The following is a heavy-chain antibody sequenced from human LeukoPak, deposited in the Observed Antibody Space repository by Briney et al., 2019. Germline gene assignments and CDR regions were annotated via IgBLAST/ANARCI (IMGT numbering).Heavy chain of an antibody. Sequence: GGSLRLSCAASGFTFSSYSMNWVRQAPGKGLEWVSYISSSSTIYYADSVKGRFTISRDNAKNSLYLQMNSLRAEDTAVYYCARDGVVEDAFDIWGQGTMVTVSS. CDR3: ARDGVVEDAFDI. D-gene: IGHD2-15*01. CDR2: ISSSSTI. J-gene: IGHJ3*02. V-gene: IGHV3-48*01. CDR1: GFTFSSYS.